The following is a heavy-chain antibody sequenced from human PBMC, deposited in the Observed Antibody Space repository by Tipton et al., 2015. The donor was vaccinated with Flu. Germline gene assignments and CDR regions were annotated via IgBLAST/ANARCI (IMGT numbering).Heavy chain of an antibody. J-gene: IGHJ3*02. V-gene: IGHV4-39*07. Sequence: TLSLTYTVSGGSISSSSYYWGWIRQPPGKGLEWIGSIYCSGNTYYNPSLKSRVTISVDTSKNQFSLKLSSVTAADTAVYYCARDGFITMIVVVTPGAFDIWGQGIMVTVSS. D-gene: IGHD3-22*01. CDR1: GGSISSSSYY. CDR2: IYCSGNT. CDR3: ARDGFITMIVVVTPGAFDI.